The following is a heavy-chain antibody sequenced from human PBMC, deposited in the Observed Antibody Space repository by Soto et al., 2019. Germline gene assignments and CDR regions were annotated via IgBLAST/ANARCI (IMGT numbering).Heavy chain of an antibody. CDR2: ISAYNGNT. CDR1: GYTFTSYG. D-gene: IGHD2-21*01. V-gene: IGHV1-18*01. CDR3: ATISFSALNMRAFDI. J-gene: IGHJ3*02. Sequence: ASVKVSCKASGYTFTSYGISWVRQAPGQVLEWMGWISAYNGNTNYAQKLQGRVTMTTDTSTSTAYMELRSLRSDDTAVYYCATISFSALNMRAFDIWGRGTMVTVSS.